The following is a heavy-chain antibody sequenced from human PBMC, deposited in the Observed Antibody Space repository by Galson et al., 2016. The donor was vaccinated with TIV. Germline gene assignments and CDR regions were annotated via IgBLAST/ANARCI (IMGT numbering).Heavy chain of an antibody. Sequence: ETLSLTCTVSGGSISDSTYYWGWVRQPPGKNLEWVGSIFYVGNTFYSPSLKSRLTMSVDTSKNQFSLRLSSVTAADTAIYYCARDFWMTLARGVLSWFDLWGREPWSPSPQ. CDR1: GGSISDSTYY. CDR2: IFYVGNT. V-gene: IGHV4-39*07. J-gene: IGHJ5*02. CDR3: ARDFWMTLARGVLSWFDL. D-gene: IGHD3-10*01.